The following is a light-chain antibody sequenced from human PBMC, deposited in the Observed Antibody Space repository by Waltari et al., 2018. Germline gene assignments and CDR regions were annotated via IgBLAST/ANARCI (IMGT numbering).Light chain of an antibody. V-gene: IGKV1-5*01. CDR3: QQYNTYPWT. CDR1: PSISSW. J-gene: IGKJ1*01. CDR2: DAS. Sequence: DIQMTQSPSTVSASVGDRVTITCRASPSISSWLAWYQQKTGKAPKLLIYDASSLESGVPARVSGSGSATEFTLTISSLQPDDFAAYYCQQYNTYPWTFGQGTKVEIK.